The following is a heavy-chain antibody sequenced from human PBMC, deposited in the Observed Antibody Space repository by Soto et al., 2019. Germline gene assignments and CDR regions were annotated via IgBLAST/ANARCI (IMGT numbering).Heavy chain of an antibody. CDR3: ARLEGLATISYYFDF. CDR2: IYYRGNI. V-gene: IGHV4-39*01. Sequence: TSETLSLTCSVSGDSLNSDKYYWGWIRQPPGKGLEWIGSIYYRGNIYYNPSLQTRVTISLDKSKSQFSLKLNSVTAADSAVYFCARLEGLATISYYFDFWGQGALVTVSS. J-gene: IGHJ4*02. CDR1: GDSLNSDKYY. D-gene: IGHD3-9*01.